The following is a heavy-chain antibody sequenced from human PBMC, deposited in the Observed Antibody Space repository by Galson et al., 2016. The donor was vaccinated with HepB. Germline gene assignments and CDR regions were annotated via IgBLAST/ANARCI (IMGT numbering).Heavy chain of an antibody. CDR1: GGTFSSYS. D-gene: IGHD3-10*01. CDR3: ARGSLPDV. Sequence: SVKVSCKASGGTFSSYSISWVRQAPGQGLEWMGRIMPLFNITNYAQKFQGRVTLNADTSTKTAYMELRSLTSEDTAVYYCARGSLPDVWGKGTTVIVSA. J-gene: IGHJ6*04. V-gene: IGHV1-69*02. CDR2: IMPLFNIT.